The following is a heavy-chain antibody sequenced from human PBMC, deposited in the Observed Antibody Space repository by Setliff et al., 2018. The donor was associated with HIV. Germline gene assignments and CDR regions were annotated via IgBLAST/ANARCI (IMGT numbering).Heavy chain of an antibody. Sequence: ASVKVSCKASGYSLTSYSINWVRQAPGQGLEWMGYINTNTGNPTYAQGFTGRFVFSVDTPVSTAYLQIFSLKAEDTAVYYCTRDHTPPPNYDFWSGQIDLRNIFYYTDVWGTGSPVTVSS. CDR3: TRDHTPPPNYDFWSGQIDLRNIFYYTDV. CDR1: GYSLTSYS. D-gene: IGHD3-3*01. J-gene: IGHJ6*03. CDR2: INTNTGNP. V-gene: IGHV7-4-1*01.